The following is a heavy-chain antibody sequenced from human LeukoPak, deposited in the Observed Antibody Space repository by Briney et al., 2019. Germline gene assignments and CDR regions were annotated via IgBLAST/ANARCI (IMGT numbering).Heavy chain of an antibody. CDR3: ARGHPEYYYDSSGYYFDY. CDR2: ISAYNGNT. D-gene: IGHD3-22*01. V-gene: IGHV1-18*01. Sequence: GASVKVSCKASGYTFTSYGISWVRQAPGQGLEWVGWISAYNGNTNYAQKLQGRVTMTTDTSTSTAYMELRSLRSDDTAVYYCARGHPEYYYDSSGYYFDYWGQGTLVTVSS. J-gene: IGHJ4*02. CDR1: GYTFTSYG.